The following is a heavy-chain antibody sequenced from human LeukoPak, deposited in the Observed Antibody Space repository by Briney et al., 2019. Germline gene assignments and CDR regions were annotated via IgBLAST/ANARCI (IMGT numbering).Heavy chain of an antibody. Sequence: SETLSLTCTVSGGSISNYYWSWIRQPPGKGLEWIGYIYYSGSTNYNPSLKGRVTISVDTSQRQFSLKLSSVTAADTAVYYCARLREDSYDYYGMDVWGQGTTVTVSS. CDR1: GGSISNYY. V-gene: IGHV4-59*08. D-gene: IGHD2-15*01. J-gene: IGHJ6*02. CDR2: IYYSGST. CDR3: ARLREDSYDYYGMDV.